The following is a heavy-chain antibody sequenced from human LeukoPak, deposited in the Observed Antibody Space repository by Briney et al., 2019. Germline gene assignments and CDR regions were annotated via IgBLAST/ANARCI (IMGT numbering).Heavy chain of an antibody. CDR2: FDPEDGET. Sequence: ASVTVSCKVSGYTLTELSMHWVRQAPGKGLEWMGGFDPEDGETIYAQKFQGRVTMTEDTSTDTAYMELSSLRSEDTAVYYCATGLLRASYGLLEMGYWGQGTLVTVSS. D-gene: IGHD5-18*01. V-gene: IGHV1-24*01. CDR1: GYTLTELS. CDR3: ATGLLRASYGLLEMGY. J-gene: IGHJ4*02.